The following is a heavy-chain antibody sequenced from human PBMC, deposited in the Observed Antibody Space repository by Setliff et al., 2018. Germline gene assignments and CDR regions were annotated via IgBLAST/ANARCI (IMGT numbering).Heavy chain of an antibody. V-gene: IGHV1-69*10. CDR3: ARGGPGRPLGD. CDR1: GGTFSSYA. CDR2: IIPILGIA. Sequence: SVKVSCKASGGTFSSYAISWVRQAPGQGLEWMGGIIPILGIANYAQKFQGRVTINADKSTSTAYMEPSSLRSEDTAVYYCARGGPGRPLGDWGQGTLVTVSS. J-gene: IGHJ4*02.